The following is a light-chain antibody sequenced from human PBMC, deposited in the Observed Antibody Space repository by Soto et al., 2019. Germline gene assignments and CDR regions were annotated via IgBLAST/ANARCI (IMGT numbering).Light chain of an antibody. CDR3: QQYGHSLWT. CDR1: QSVSSGH. J-gene: IGKJ1*01. Sequence: DIVLTQSPGTLSLSPGERASLSCRASQSVSSGHLAWYQQKPGQAPRLLIYGASSRATGIPDRFSGSGSGTDFTLTISRLEPEDYAVYYCQQYGHSLWTFGQGPKVDIK. CDR2: GAS. V-gene: IGKV3-20*01.